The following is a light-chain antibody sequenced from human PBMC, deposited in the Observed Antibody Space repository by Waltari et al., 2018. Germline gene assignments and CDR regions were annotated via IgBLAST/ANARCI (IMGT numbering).Light chain of an antibody. CDR1: QTISTE. CDR2: DSS. V-gene: IGKV3-11*01. Sequence: IVLTQSPAALSLSPAARATLSCRASQTISTEIAWYKQKTGQAPRLLIYDSSNRAPGIPARFSGRGSGTDFTLTISSLEPEDFAVYYCQHRHEWPVTFGQGTRLDIK. J-gene: IGKJ5*01. CDR3: QHRHEWPVT.